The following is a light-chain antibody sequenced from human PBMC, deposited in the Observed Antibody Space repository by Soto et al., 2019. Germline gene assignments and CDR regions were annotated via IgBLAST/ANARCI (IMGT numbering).Light chain of an antibody. J-gene: IGLJ2*01. CDR1: SSNIGSST. V-gene: IGLV1-44*01. CDR2: EVS. CDR3: SSFTSVNTVV. Sequence: QSALTQPPSTSGTPGHRVIISCSGTSSNIGSSTVNWYQQLPGTAPKFIIFEVSNRPSAISTRFSGYKAGNTASLTISGLQAEDEADYYCSSFTSVNTVVFGGGTKLTVL.